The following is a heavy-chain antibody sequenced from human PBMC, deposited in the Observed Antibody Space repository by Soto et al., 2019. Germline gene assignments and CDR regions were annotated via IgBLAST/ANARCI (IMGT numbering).Heavy chain of an antibody. CDR2: IRSKANSYAT. J-gene: IGHJ6*02. CDR3: TRQVRIRGALDPRDV. CDR1: GFTFSGSA. D-gene: IGHD2-2*01. V-gene: IGHV3-73*01. Sequence: GGSLRLSCAASGFTFSGSAMHWVRQASGKGLEWVGRIRSKANSYATAYAASVKGRFTISRDDSKNTAYLQMNSLKTEDTAVYYCTRQVRIRGALDPRDVWGQGTTVTVSS.